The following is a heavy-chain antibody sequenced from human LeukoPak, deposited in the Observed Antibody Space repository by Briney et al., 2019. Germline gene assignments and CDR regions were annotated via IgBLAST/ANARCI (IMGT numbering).Heavy chain of an antibody. J-gene: IGHJ4*02. V-gene: IGHV3-74*01. Sequence: GRSLRLSCAASGFTFTSYWMNWVRQAPGKGLVWVSRIKSDGSSPSYADSVKGRFTISRDNAKNTLYLQMNSLRAEDTAVYYCARDRAYSFDYWGQGTLVTVSS. CDR2: IKSDGSSP. D-gene: IGHD3-10*01. CDR3: ARDRAYSFDY. CDR1: GFTFTSYW.